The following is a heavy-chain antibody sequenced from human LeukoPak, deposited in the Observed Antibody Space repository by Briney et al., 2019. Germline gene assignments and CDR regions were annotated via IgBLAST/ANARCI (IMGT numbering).Heavy chain of an antibody. CDR3: ARDARRNLNYDFWSGYYDAFDI. CDR2: ISSSSSYI. V-gene: IGHV3-21*01. CDR1: GFTFSSYS. D-gene: IGHD3-3*01. Sequence: PGGSLRLSCAASGFTFSSYSMNWVRQAPGKGLEWVSSISSSSSYIYYADSVKGRFTISRDNAKNSLYLQMNSLRAEDTAVYYCARDARRNLNYDFWSGYYDAFDIWGQGTMVTVSS. J-gene: IGHJ3*02.